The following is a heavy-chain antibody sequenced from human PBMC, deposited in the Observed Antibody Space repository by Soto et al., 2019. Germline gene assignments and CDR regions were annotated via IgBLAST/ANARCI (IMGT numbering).Heavy chain of an antibody. V-gene: IGHV4-34*01. D-gene: IGHD2-15*01. CDR2: INHSGTT. J-gene: IGHJ4*02. CDR1: GGSVSGSF. CDR3: ARRYCSDSYCSYFDY. Sequence: SETLSLTCAVYGGSVSGSFWSWIRQPPGKGLEWIGEINHSGTTSYSPSLESRVTTSIDTSKNQFSLRMSSVTAADTAIYYCARRYCSDSYCSYFDYWGRGTLVTVSA.